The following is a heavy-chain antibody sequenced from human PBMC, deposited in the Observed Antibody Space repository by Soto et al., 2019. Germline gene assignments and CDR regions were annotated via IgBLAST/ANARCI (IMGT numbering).Heavy chain of an antibody. CDR3: ARDSGSSEIVGLGGGCGTDV. J-gene: IGHJ6*02. Sequence: SETLSLTCTVSGGSISSGGYYWSWIRQHPGKGLEWIGYIYYSGSTYYNPSLKSRVTISVDTSKNQFSLKLSSVTAADTAVYYCARDSGSSEIVGLGGGCGTDVWGQATTLTVSS. V-gene: IGHV4-31*03. CDR2: IYYSGST. CDR1: GGSISSGGYY. D-gene: IGHD1-26*01.